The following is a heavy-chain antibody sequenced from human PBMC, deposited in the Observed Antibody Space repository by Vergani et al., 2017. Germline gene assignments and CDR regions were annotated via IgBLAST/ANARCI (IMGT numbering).Heavy chain of an antibody. CDR3: ARASSSSGYYYYYYMDV. J-gene: IGHJ6*03. V-gene: IGHV3-7*01. CDR1: GFTFSSYW. CDR2: IKQDGSEK. D-gene: IGHD6-6*01. Sequence: EVQLVESGGGLVQPGGSLRLSCAASGFTFSSYWMSWVRQAPGKGLEWVANIKQDGSEKYYVDSVKGRFTISRDNAKNSLYLQMNSRRAEDTAVYYCARASSSSGYYYYYYMDVWGKGTTVTVSS.